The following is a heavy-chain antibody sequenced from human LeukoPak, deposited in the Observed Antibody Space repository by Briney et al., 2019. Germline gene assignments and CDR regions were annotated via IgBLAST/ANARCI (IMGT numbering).Heavy chain of an antibody. CDR1: GFTFSSYA. D-gene: IGHD3-10*01. CDR2: ISGSGGST. CDR3: ARDESFYGSGSYSPAPDY. V-gene: IGHV3-23*01. Sequence: GGSLRLSCAASGFTFSSYAMSWVRQAPGKGLEWVSAISGSGGSTYYADSVKGRFTISRDNSKNTLYLQMNSLRAEDTAVYYCARDESFYGSGSYSPAPDYWGQGTLVTVSS. J-gene: IGHJ4*02.